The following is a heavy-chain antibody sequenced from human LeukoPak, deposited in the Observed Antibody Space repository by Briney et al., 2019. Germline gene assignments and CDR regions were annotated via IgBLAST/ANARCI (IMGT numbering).Heavy chain of an antibody. CDR2: VSYRGDT. J-gene: IGHJ3*02. CDR3: ARPYSSNWYDAFHI. CDR1: GGPISSYY. D-gene: IGHD6-13*01. V-gene: IGHV4-59*01. Sequence: SETLSLTCTVFGGPISSYYWSWIRQPPGKGLEWIGYVSYRGDTNYNPSLKSRVTISVDTSKNQFSLKLTSVTAADTAVYYYARPYSSNWYDAFHIWGQGTMVTVSS.